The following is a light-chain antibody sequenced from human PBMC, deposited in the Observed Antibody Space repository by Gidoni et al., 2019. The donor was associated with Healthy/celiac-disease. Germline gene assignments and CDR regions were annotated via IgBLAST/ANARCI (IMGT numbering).Light chain of an antibody. J-gene: IGKJ2*04. Sequence: DIQMSQYPSTLSASVGDRVTITCRASQSISSWLAWYQQKPGKAPKLLIYKASSLESGVPSRFSCSGSGTEVTLTISSLQPDDFATDYCQQYNSYSCSFGQGTKLEIK. CDR2: KAS. CDR1: QSISSW. V-gene: IGKV1-5*03. CDR3: QQYNSYSCS.